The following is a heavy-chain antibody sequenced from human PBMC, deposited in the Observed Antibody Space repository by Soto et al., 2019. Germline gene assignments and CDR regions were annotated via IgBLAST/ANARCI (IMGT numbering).Heavy chain of an antibody. D-gene: IGHD6-19*01. Sequence: EVQLLESGGGVVQPGGSLRLSCVASGFNFKKFAMSWVRQAQGEGLEWVSGISCCGGSTSYADSVKGRFSIARDDSTNTLSLQMNNLRVEDTAQYYCAKADGEQWLLPHLDKWGQGTLVTVS. V-gene: IGHV3-23*01. J-gene: IGHJ4*02. CDR1: GFNFKKFA. CDR3: AKADGEQWLLPHLDK. CDR2: ISCCGGST.